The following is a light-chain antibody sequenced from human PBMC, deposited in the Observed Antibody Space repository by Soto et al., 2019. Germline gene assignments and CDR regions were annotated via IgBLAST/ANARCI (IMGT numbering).Light chain of an antibody. V-gene: IGKV3-15*01. CDR1: QSVGSN. CDR3: QQYNNWPSLT. CDR2: GAS. J-gene: IGKJ1*01. Sequence: EIVMTQSPSTLSVSPGERATLSCRASQSVGSNLAWYQQKPGRAPRLLIYGASTRATGIPARFSGSGSGTEFTLTISSLQSEDFAVYYCQQYNNWPSLTFGQGTKVDIK.